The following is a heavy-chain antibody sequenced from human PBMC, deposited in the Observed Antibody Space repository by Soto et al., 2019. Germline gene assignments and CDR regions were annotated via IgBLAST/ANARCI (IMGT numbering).Heavy chain of an antibody. CDR3: ARHVHYDSSGYHDYYYGMDV. Sequence: PGESLKISCKGSGYSFTSYWIGWVRQMPGKGLEWMGIIYPGDSDTRYSPSFQGQVTISADKSISTAYLQWSSLKASDTAMYYCARHVHYDSSGYHDYYYGMDVWGQGTTVTVSS. D-gene: IGHD3-22*01. CDR1: GYSFTSYW. CDR2: IYPGDSDT. J-gene: IGHJ6*02. V-gene: IGHV5-51*01.